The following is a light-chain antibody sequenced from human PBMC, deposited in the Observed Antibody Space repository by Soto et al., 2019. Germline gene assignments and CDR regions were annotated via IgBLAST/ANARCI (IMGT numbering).Light chain of an antibody. J-gene: IGKJ1*01. CDR3: MQGTPWPPT. CDR1: QSVVYSDGIAY. CDR2: RVS. Sequence: DVVMTQSPLSLPVTLGQPASISCRSSQSVVYSDGIAYLTWFQQRPGQSPRRLIYRVSNRDSGVPDRCSGSGSGTDFTLKISRVEAEDVGVYYCMQGTPWPPTFGRGTKVEIK. V-gene: IGKV2-30*01.